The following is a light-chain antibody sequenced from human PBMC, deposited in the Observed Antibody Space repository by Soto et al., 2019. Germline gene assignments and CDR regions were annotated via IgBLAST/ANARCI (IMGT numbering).Light chain of an antibody. J-gene: IGKJ1*01. CDR1: QSFSSNY. V-gene: IGKV3-20*01. CDR3: QRYSSVWT. Sequence: EIVPTQSPGTLSLSPGERATLSCRASQSFSSNYLAWYQQKPGQAPRILIYGATTRATGIPDRFSGSESGTDFTLTISRLEPEDSAVYYCQRYSSVWTFGQGTKVDIK. CDR2: GAT.